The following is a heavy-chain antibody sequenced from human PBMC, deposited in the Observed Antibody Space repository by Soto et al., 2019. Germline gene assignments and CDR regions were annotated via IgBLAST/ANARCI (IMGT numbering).Heavy chain of an antibody. CDR3: ARLPNKSPQN. Sequence: EVQLVESGGGLVQPGGSLRLSCVACGFTFSSYWMHWVRQAPGKGLVWVSSISNDGSSIYADPVKGRFTISRDNAKNTLYLQMNSLRAEDTAVYYCARLPNKSPQNWGQGTLVIVSP. CDR1: GFTFSSYW. CDR2: ISNDGSS. V-gene: IGHV3-74*01. J-gene: IGHJ1*01.